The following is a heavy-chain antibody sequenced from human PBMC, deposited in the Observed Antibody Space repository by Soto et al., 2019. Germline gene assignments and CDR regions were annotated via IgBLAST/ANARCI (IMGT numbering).Heavy chain of an antibody. CDR2: ISYHGSDN. V-gene: IGHV3-30*18. CDR3: AKDHLTTAVTTVGY. D-gene: IGHD4-17*01. CDR1: GFTFSNYV. Sequence: VKLVESGGGVVQPGRSLRLSCAASGFTFSNYVMHWLRQAPGKGLEWVAVISYHGSDNYYADSVTGRFTISRDNSKNPLYLQMDSLRAEDPAVYYCAKDHLTTAVTTVGYWGQGNLVTVSS. J-gene: IGHJ4*02.